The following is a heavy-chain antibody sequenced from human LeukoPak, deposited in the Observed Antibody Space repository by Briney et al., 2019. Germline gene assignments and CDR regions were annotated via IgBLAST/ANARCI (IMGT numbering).Heavy chain of an antibody. CDR3: ARVKGYCSSTSCYSYYYYMDV. D-gene: IGHD2-2*02. Sequence: KPSETLSLTCTVSGGSISSYYWSWIRQPAGKGLEWIWRIYTSGGTNYNPSPKGRVTMSVDTSKNQFSLKLSSVTAADTAVYYCARVKGYCSSTSCYSYYYYMDVWGKGTTVTVSS. V-gene: IGHV4-4*07. CDR2: IYTSGGT. CDR1: GGSISSYY. J-gene: IGHJ6*03.